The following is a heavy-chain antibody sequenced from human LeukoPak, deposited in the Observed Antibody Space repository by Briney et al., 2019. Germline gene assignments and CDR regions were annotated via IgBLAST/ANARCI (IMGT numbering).Heavy chain of an antibody. J-gene: IGHJ4*02. Sequence: GGSLRLSCAVSGFTFSSYSMSWVRQAPGRGLEWVSSISSSSSYIYYADSVKGRFTISRDNAKNSLYLQMNSLRAEDTAVYYCARDYDFWSGLDCWGQGTLVTVSS. CDR2: ISSSSSYI. CDR3: ARDYDFWSGLDC. V-gene: IGHV3-21*01. CDR1: GFTFSSYS. D-gene: IGHD3-3*01.